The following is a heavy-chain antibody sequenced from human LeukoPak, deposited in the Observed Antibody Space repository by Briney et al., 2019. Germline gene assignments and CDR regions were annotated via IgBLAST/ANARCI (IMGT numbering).Heavy chain of an antibody. V-gene: IGHV3-33*01. CDR2: IWYDGSNK. CDR1: GFTFSSFS. CDR3: ASSDYYGSGGYGSGITV. J-gene: IGHJ6*02. Sequence: GGSLRLSCAASGFTFSSFSMNWVRQAPGKGLEWVAVIWYDGSNKYYADSVKGRFTISRDNSKNTLYLQMNSLRAEDTAVYYCASSDYYGSGGYGSGITVSSQGTTVTVSS. D-gene: IGHD3-10*01.